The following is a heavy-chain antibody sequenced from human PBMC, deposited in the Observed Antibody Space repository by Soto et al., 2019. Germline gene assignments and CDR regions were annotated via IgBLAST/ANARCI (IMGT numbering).Heavy chain of an antibody. CDR3: DSKACEDIYT. Sequence: PLRLSCAASVFSSSSNEISWFRRAQGKGLEWVSYISSSGRTTHYADFAKGRLTISRDNAKNSLYLQMNSLRAEDTGVYYYDSKACEDIYTWGLRTTVTVSS. J-gene: IGHJ6*02. D-gene: IGHD3-22*01. CDR2: ISSSGRTT. CDR1: VFSSSSNE. V-gene: IGHV3-48*03.